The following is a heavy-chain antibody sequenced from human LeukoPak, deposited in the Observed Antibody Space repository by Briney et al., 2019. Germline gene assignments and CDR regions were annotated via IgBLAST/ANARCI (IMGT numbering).Heavy chain of an antibody. CDR2: INHSGST. CDR3: ARGFAYYDSSGYPYYFDY. V-gene: IGHV4-34*01. Sequence: PSETLSLTCAVSGGAYSGYYRSWVRQPPGKGLEWIGEINHSGSTKYNPSIKSRVTISVDTSKTLFSLKLSSVTAADTAVYYCARGFAYYDSSGYPYYFDYWGQGTLVTVSS. CDR1: GGAYSGYY. D-gene: IGHD3-22*01. J-gene: IGHJ4*02.